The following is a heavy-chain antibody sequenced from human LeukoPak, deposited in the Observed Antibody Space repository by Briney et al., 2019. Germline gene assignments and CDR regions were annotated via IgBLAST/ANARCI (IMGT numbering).Heavy chain of an antibody. D-gene: IGHD5-18*01. Sequence: GGSLRLSCAASGFTFSSYGMSWVRQAPGKGLEWVANIKKDGSEKYYVDSVKGRFTISRDNAKTSLYLQMNSLRAEDTAVYYCAGDLSGVAGYTYGRGIDYWGQGTLVTVSS. CDR2: IKKDGSEK. J-gene: IGHJ4*02. CDR1: GFTFSSYG. CDR3: AGDLSGVAGYTYGRGIDY. V-gene: IGHV3-7*01.